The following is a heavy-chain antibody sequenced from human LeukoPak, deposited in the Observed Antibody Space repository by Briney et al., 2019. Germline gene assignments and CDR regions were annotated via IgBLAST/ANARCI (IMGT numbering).Heavy chain of an antibody. CDR2: IYYSGST. D-gene: IGHD1-1*01. CDR1: GGSISSSNYY. Sequence: SETLSLTCSVSGGSISSSNYYWGWIRQPPGKGLEWIGSIYYSGSTYYNPSLKSRVTISVDTSKNQFSLKLSSVTAADTAVYYCARPVPSRLGWFDPWGQGTLVTVSS. J-gene: IGHJ5*02. V-gene: IGHV4-39*01. CDR3: ARPVPSRLGWFDP.